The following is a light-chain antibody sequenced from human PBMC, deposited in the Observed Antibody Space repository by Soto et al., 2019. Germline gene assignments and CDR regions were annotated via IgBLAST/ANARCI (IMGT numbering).Light chain of an antibody. V-gene: IGKV3-20*01. Sequence: EIVLTQSPGTLSLSPGERVTHSCRASQSVSSNYLAWYQQKPGQAPRLLIHGASTRATGIPDRFSGSGSGTDFTLTISRLEPEDFAVYYCQQYGSSPSTFGQGTRLEI. CDR3: QQYGSSPST. CDR2: GAS. J-gene: IGKJ5*01. CDR1: QSVSSNY.